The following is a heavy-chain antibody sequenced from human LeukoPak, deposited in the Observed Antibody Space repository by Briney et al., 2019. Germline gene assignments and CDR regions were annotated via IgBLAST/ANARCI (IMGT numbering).Heavy chain of an antibody. V-gene: IGHV1-2*02. CDR1: GFTFTGHY. J-gene: IGHJ4*02. CDR3: ARSGGYCSSTSCFDY. Sequence: ASVKVSCKASGFTFTGHYMHWVRQAPGQGPEWMGWINPNSGGTNYAQKFQGRVTMTRDTSISTAYMELSRLRSDDTAVYYCARSGGYCSSTSCFDYWGQGTLVTVSS. D-gene: IGHD2-2*01. CDR2: INPNSGGT.